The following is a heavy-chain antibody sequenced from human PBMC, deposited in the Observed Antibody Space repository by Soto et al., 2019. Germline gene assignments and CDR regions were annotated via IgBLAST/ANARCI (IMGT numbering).Heavy chain of an antibody. J-gene: IGHJ4*02. V-gene: IGHV1-18*04. CDR3: ARGPPSGSFSLTPRY. Sequence: QVQLVQSGPELKKPGASVKVSCKASGYSFHNFGIVWVRQAPGQGLEWMGWISGQIAKTNYAQKFQGKVTMTTDTPTSTAYMELNTLTSDDTAMYYCARGPPSGSFSLTPRYWGQGTLVTVSS. CDR2: ISGQIAKT. D-gene: IGHD1-26*01. CDR1: GYSFHNFG.